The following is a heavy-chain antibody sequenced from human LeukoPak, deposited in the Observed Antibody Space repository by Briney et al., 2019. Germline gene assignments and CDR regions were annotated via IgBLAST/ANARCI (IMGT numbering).Heavy chain of an antibody. J-gene: IGHJ6*03. Sequence: PSETLSLTCTVSGGSISSYYWSWIRQPPGKGLEWIGYIYYSGSTNYNPSLKSRVTISVDTSKNQFSLKLSSVTAADTAVYYCARASRSMAPGLWSGFYYYYMDVRGKGTTVTVSS. CDR3: ARASRSMAPGLWSGFYYYYMDV. CDR2: IYYSGST. D-gene: IGHD3-3*01. CDR1: GGSISSYY. V-gene: IGHV4-59*01.